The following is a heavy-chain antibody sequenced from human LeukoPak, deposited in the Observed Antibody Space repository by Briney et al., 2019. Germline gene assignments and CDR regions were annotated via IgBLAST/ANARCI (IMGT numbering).Heavy chain of an antibody. CDR3: AKEDYYDSSGYYDY. Sequence: GGSLRLSCTASGFSFSSYAMSWVRQAPGKGLEWVSAISGSGGNTYYADSVKGRFTISRDNSKNTLYLQMNSLRAEDTAVYYCAKEDYYDSSGYYDYWGQGTLVTVSS. CDR1: GFSFSSYA. D-gene: IGHD3-22*01. J-gene: IGHJ4*02. CDR2: ISGSGGNT. V-gene: IGHV3-23*01.